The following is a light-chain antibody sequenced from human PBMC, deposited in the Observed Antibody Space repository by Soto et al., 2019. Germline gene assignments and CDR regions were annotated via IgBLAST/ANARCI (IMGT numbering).Light chain of an antibody. J-gene: IGKJ5*01. CDR3: QQYNNWPIT. V-gene: IGKV3D-15*01. CDR1: QSVTIGY. Sequence: TQSPGTLSLSPGEIATLSFSASQSVTIGYLAWFQQKPGQAPRLLIYDASTRATGTPARFSGSGSGTKFTLSISSLQSEDFAVYYCQQYNNWPITFGQGTRLEIK. CDR2: DAS.